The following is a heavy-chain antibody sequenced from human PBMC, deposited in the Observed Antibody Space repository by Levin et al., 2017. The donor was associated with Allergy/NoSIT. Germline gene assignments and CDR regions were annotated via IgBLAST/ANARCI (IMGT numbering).Heavy chain of an antibody. CDR3: AKATYYYDSSGYVYYYGMDV. CDR2: ISGSGGST. J-gene: IGHJ6*02. D-gene: IGHD3-22*01. Sequence: PGESLKISCAASGFTFSSYAMSWVRQAPGKGLEWVSAISGSGGSTYYADSVKGRFTISRDNSKNTLYLQMNSLRAEDTAVYYCAKATYYYDSSGYVYYYGMDVWGQGTTVTVSS. V-gene: IGHV3-23*01. CDR1: GFTFSSYA.